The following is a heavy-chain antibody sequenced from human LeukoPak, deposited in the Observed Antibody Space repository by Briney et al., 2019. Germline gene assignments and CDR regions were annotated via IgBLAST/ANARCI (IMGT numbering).Heavy chain of an antibody. V-gene: IGHV3-9*01. D-gene: IGHD2/OR15-2a*01. J-gene: IGHJ6*02. CDR1: GFTFDDYA. CDR3: AKDRSNSNYYYVMDV. Sequence: ALRLSCAASGFTFDDYAMHWVRQAPGKGLEWVSGISWNGGIIAYADSVRGRFTISRDNAKNSLYLQMNSLRAEDTALYYCAKDRSNSNYYYVMDVWGQGTTVTVSS. CDR2: ISWNGGII.